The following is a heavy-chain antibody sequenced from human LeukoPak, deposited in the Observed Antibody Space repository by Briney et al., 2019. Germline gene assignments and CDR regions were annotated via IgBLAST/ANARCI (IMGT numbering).Heavy chain of an antibody. CDR2: IRYDGSNK. D-gene: IGHD6-13*01. Sequence: GGSLRLSCAASGFTFSSYGMHWVRQAPGKGLEWVAFIRYDGSNKYYADSVKGRFTISRDNSKNTLYLQMNSLRAEDTAVYYCARPGYSSSWSKGDYFDYWGQGTLVTVSS. CDR3: ARPGYSSSWSKGDYFDY. CDR1: GFTFSSYG. J-gene: IGHJ4*02. V-gene: IGHV3-30*02.